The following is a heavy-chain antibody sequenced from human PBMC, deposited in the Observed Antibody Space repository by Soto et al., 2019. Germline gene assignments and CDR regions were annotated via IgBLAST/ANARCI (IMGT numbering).Heavy chain of an antibody. CDR2: IYWDDDK. CDR1: GSSLSTSGVG. CDR3: AHSRVRYYDFWSGYFPFDY. J-gene: IGHJ4*02. V-gene: IGHV2-5*02. Sequence: SGPTLVNPTQTLTLTCTFSGSSLSTSGVGVGWIRQPPGKALEWLALIYWDDDKRYSPSLKSRLTITKDTSKNQVVLTMTNMDPVDTATYYCAHSRVRYYDFWSGYFPFDYWGQGTLVTVSS. D-gene: IGHD3-3*01.